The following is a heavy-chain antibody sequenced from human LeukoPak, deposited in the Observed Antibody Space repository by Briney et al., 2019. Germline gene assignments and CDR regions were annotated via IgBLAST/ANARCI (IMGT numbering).Heavy chain of an antibody. D-gene: IGHD1-26*01. CDR1: GFTLTSNY. Sequence: GGSLRLSCAASGFTLTSNYMSWVRQAPGKGLGWVSVIYSGGSTYYADSVKGRFTISRDNSKNSLYLQMNSLRAEDTAVYYCVRDNGRGQPLGVIYWGQGSLVTVSS. CDR3: VRDNGRGQPLGVIY. CDR2: IYSGGST. J-gene: IGHJ4*02. V-gene: IGHV3-53*01.